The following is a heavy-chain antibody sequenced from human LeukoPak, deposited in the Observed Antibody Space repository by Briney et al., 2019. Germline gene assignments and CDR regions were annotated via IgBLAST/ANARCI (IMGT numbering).Heavy chain of an antibody. CDR2: IHHSGGKT. J-gene: IGHJ6*03. CDR3: AKGKIRCSSRTCPPLLDYYYYMDV. Sequence: GGSLRLSCVASGFTFSHYAMTWVRQAPGEGLEWVSVIHHSGGKTYYADSVEGRITISRDNSKNTLYLQLNNLQVEDTATYYCAKGKIRCSSRTCPPLLDYYYYMDVWGKGTPVIVSS. CDR1: GFTFSHYA. V-gene: IGHV3-23*01. D-gene: IGHD1-7*01.